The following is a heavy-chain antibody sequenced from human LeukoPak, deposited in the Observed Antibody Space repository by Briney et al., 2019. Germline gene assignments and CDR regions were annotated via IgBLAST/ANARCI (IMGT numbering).Heavy chain of an antibody. J-gene: IGHJ5*02. V-gene: IGHV4-59*01. CDR2: IYYSGGT. Sequence: SETLSLTCTASGGSISSYYWSWIRQPPGKGLEWIGYIYYSGGTNYNPSLKSRVTISVDTSKNQFSLKLSSVTAADTAVYYCARGPYGDDLWGQGTLVTVSS. CDR1: GGSISSYY. D-gene: IGHD4-17*01. CDR3: ARGPYGDDL.